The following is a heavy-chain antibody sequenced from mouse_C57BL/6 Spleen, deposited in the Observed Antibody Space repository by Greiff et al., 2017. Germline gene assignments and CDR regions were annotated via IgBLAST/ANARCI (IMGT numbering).Heavy chain of an antibody. CDR2: IHPNSGST. V-gene: IGHV1-64*01. CDR3: ARCYYGSSEEDYFDY. J-gene: IGHJ2*01. Sequence: VQLQQPGAELVKPGASVKLSCKASGYTFTSYWMHWVKQRPGQGLEWIGMIHPNSGSTNYNEKFKSKATLTVDKSSSTAYMQLSSLTSEDTAVDFCARCYYGSSEEDYFDYWGQGTTLTVSS. D-gene: IGHD1-1*01. CDR1: GYTFTSYW.